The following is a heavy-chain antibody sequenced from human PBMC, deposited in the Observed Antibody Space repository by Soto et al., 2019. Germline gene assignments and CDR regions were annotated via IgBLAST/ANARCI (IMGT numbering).Heavy chain of an antibody. CDR1: GGSIISCGYY. D-gene: IGHD6-13*01. CDR2: IYYSGST. J-gene: IGHJ4*02. CDR3: AVSSSWYHSYYFDY. V-gene: IGHV4-31*03. Sequence: SETLSLTCTVSGGSIISCGYYWSWIRQHPGKGLEWIGYIYYSGSTYYNPSLKSRVTISVDTSKNQFSLKLSSVTAADTAVYYCAVSSSWYHSYYFDYWGQGTLVSVSS.